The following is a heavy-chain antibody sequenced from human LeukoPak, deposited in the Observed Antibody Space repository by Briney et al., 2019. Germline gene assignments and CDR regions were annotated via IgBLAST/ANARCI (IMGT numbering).Heavy chain of an antibody. Sequence: PGGSLRLSCAASGFTFSSYEMNWVRQAPGKGLEWVSYISSSGSTIYYADSVKGRFTISRGNAKNSLYLQMNSLKTEDTAVYYCTRDPTDYYYFHMDVWGKGTTVTVSS. D-gene: IGHD4-17*01. CDR3: TRDPTDYYYFHMDV. CDR2: ISSSGSTI. J-gene: IGHJ6*03. V-gene: IGHV3-48*03. CDR1: GFTFSSYE.